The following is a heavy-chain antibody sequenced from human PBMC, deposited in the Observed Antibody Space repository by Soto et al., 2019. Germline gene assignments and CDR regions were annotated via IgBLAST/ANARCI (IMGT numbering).Heavy chain of an antibody. V-gene: IGHV3-21*01. D-gene: IGHD2-15*01. CDR3: ARGIGYCSGGSCYFVRPPNYYYYMDV. Sequence: GGSLRLSCAASGFTFSSYSMNWVRQAPGKGLEWVSSISSSSSYIYYADSVKGRFTISRDNAKNSLYLQMNSLRAEDTAVYYCARGIGYCSGGSCYFVRPPNYYYYMDVWGKGTTVTVSS. CDR2: ISSSSSYI. CDR1: GFTFSSYS. J-gene: IGHJ6*03.